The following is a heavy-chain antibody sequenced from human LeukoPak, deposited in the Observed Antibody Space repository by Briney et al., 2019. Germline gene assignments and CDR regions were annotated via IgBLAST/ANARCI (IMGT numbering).Heavy chain of an antibody. CDR2: IRYDGSNK. D-gene: IGHD6-13*01. V-gene: IGHV3-30*02. J-gene: IGHJ5*02. Sequence: PGGSLRLSCAASGFTFSSYGMHWVRQAPGKGLEWVAFIRYDGSNKYYADSVKGRFTISRDNSKNTLYLQMNSLRAEDTAVYYCAKDYEIAAAPNWFDPWGQGTLVTVSS. CDR3: AKDYEIAAAPNWFDP. CDR1: GFTFSSYG.